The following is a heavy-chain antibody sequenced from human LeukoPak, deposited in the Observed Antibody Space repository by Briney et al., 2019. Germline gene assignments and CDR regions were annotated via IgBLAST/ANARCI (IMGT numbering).Heavy chain of an antibody. D-gene: IGHD6-19*01. J-gene: IGHJ5*02. V-gene: IGHV4-34*01. CDR2: INHSGST. CDR3: ARLSIAVATGTNWFDP. Sequence: SGTLSLTCAVYGGSFSGYYWSWIRQPPGKGLEWIGEINHSGSTNYNPSLKSRVTISVDTSKNQFSLKLSSVTAADTAVYYCARLSIAVATGTNWFDPWGQGTLVTVSS. CDR1: GGSFSGYY.